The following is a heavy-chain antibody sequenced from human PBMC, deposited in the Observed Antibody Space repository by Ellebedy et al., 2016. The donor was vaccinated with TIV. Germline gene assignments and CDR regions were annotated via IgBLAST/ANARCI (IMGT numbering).Heavy chain of an antibody. CDR2: INPSGGSR. J-gene: IGHJ4*02. V-gene: IGHV1-46*01. Sequence: ASVKVSCKASGYTFTSYYMHWVRQAPGQGLEWMGIINPSGGSRSYTQKFQGRVTMTRDTSKSTVYMELSSLRSEDTAVYYCAGNYYDSSGYYWTPFDYWGQGTLVTVSS. D-gene: IGHD3-22*01. CDR3: AGNYYDSSGYYWTPFDY. CDR1: GYTFTSYY.